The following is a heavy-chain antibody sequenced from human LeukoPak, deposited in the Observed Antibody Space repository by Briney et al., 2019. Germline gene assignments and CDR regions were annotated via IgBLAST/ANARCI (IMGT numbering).Heavy chain of an antibody. CDR3: AKDPHYYGSGRSGDY. D-gene: IGHD3-10*01. Sequence: GGSLRLSCAASGFTFSSYAMSWVRQAPGKGLEWVSAISGSGGSTYYADSVKGRFTISRDNSKNTLYLQMNSLRAEDTAVYYCAKDPHYYGSGRSGDYWGQGTLVTVSS. CDR1: GFTFSSYA. CDR2: ISGSGGST. V-gene: IGHV3-23*01. J-gene: IGHJ4*02.